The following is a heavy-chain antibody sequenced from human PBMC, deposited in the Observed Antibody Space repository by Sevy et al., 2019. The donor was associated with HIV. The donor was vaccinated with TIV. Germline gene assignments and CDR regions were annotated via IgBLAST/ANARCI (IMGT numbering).Heavy chain of an antibody. D-gene: IGHD3-22*01. CDR3: AREGVSYYYDSSGYKY. CDR2: ISYDGSNK. V-gene: IGHV3-30-3*01. J-gene: IGHJ4*02. CDR1: GFTFSSYA. Sequence: GGSLRLSCAASGFTFSSYAMHWVRQAPGKGLEWVAVISYDGSNKYYADSVKGRFTISRDNSKNTLYLQMNSLRAEDTAVYYCAREGVSYYYDSSGYKYWVQGTLVTVSS.